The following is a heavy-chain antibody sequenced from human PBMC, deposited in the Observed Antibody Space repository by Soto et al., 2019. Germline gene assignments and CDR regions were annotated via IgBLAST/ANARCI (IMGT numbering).Heavy chain of an antibody. D-gene: IGHD2-2*01. V-gene: IGHV5-10-1*01. Sequence: GESLKISCKVSGYSFTSYWISWVRQMPGKGLEWMGRIDPSDSYTNYSPSFQGHVTISADKSISTAYLQWSSLKASDTAMYYCARRVRECSSTSCYYYYYGMDVWGQGTTVTVS. CDR3: ARRVRECSSTSCYYYYYGMDV. CDR1: GYSFTSYW. J-gene: IGHJ6*02. CDR2: IDPSDSYT.